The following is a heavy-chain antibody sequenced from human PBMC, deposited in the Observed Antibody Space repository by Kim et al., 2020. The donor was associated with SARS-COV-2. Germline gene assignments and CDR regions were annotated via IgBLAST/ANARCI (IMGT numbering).Heavy chain of an antibody. CDR1: GFTFSTSD. CDR2: IGTAGDT. V-gene: IGHV3-13*01. J-gene: IGHJ6*02. Sequence: GGSLRLSCAASGFTFSTSDRHWVRQATGKGLEWVSAIGTAGDTYYPGSVKGRFTISRENAKNSLYLQMNSLRAGDTAVYYCARGLGGTYYYGMDVWGQGTMVTVSS. CDR3: ARGLGGTYYYGMDV. D-gene: IGHD3-16*01.